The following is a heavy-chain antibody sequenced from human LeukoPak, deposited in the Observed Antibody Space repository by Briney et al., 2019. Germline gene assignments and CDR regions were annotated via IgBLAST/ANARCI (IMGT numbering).Heavy chain of an antibody. J-gene: IGHJ4*02. CDR1: GFTFSDYY. V-gene: IGHV3-11*04. CDR2: ISSSGSTI. Sequence: PGGSLRLSCAASGFTFSDYYMSWIRQAPGKGMEWVSYISSSGSTIYYEDSVKGRFTISRDNAKNSLYLQMNSLRAEDTAVYYCARTPAMNDYVWGNRMYYFDYWGQGTLVTVSS. D-gene: IGHD3-16*01. CDR3: ARTPAMNDYVWGNRMYYFDY.